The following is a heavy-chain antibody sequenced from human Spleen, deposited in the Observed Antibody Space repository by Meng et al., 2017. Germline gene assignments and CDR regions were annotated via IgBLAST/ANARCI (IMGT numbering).Heavy chain of an antibody. CDR1: GFAFGDYA. D-gene: IGHD3-16*01. CDR3: ARAPRGGYGTDV. CDR2: ISSSGTTT. J-gene: IGHJ6*02. V-gene: IGHV3-11*04. Sequence: GESLKISCTASGFAFGDYAMSWVRQAPGKGLEWVSFISSSGTTTYYADSVKGRFYISRDNAKNSLYLQMNSLRAEDTAVYYCARAPRGGYGTDVWGQGTTVTVSS.